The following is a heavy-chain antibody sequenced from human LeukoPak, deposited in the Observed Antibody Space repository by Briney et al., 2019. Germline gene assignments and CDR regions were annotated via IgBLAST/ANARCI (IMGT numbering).Heavy chain of an antibody. J-gene: IGHJ4*02. CDR1: GFTFSGYA. D-gene: IGHD2-15*01. Sequence: GGSLRLSCAASGFTFSGYAMSWVRQAPGKGLEWVSAISGSGGSTYYADSVKGRFTISRDNSKNTLYLQMNSLRAEDTAVYYCAKDVGYCSGGSCYVFDYWGQGTLVTVSS. CDR3: AKDVGYCSGGSCYVFDY. CDR2: ISGSGGST. V-gene: IGHV3-23*01.